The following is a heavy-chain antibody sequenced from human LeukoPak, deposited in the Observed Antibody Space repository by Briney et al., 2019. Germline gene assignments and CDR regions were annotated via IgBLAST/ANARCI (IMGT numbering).Heavy chain of an antibody. CDR1: GFTFSSYW. CDR2: INSDGSST. D-gene: IGHD3-10*01. J-gene: IGHJ4*02. Sequence: PGGSLRLSCAAPGFTFSSYWMHWVRQAPGKGLVWVSRINSDGSSTSYADSVKGRFTISRDNAKNTLYLQMNSLRAEDTAVYYCAKGMRITMVRGVIPHDYWGQGTLVTVSS. CDR3: AKGMRITMVRGVIPHDY. V-gene: IGHV3-74*01.